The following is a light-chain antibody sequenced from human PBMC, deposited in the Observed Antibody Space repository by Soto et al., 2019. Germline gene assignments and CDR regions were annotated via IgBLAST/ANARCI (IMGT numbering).Light chain of an antibody. V-gene: IGKV3-11*01. J-gene: IGKJ5*01. Sequence: EILFTQSPATLSLSPGERATLSCRASQSVRSNLAWYQQKPGQSPRLLIYDASNRANGIPARFSGSGSGTDFTLTISSLEPEDFAAYYCQQRSNWLPITFGQGTRLEIK. CDR2: DAS. CDR1: QSVRSN. CDR3: QQRSNWLPIT.